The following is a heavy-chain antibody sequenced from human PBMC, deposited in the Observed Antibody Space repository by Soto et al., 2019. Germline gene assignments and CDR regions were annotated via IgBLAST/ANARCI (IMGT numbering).Heavy chain of an antibody. CDR2: ISGYNGNT. D-gene: IGHD6-6*01. CDR3: AREGQLGY. CDR1: GYTFTSYA. V-gene: IGHV1-18*01. Sequence: ASVKVSCKASGYTFTSYAMHWVRQAPGQGLEWMGWISGYNGNTNYAERLQGRVTMTTDTSTSTAYMELKSLRYDDTAVYYCAREGQLGYWGQGTPVTV. J-gene: IGHJ4*02.